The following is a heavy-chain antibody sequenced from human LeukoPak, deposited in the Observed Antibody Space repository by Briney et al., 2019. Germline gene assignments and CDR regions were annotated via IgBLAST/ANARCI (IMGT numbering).Heavy chain of an antibody. Sequence: ASVNVYCKASGYTFSNYYMHWVRQAPGQGLEWMGIINPSDGSIAYAQKFQGRVTMTRDTSTSTVYMELSSLRSDDTAVYYCARVGGQWLVPASPVSQDDSDIWGQGTMVTVSS. CDR2: INPSDGSI. CDR3: ARVGGQWLVPASPVSQDDSDI. D-gene: IGHD6-19*01. V-gene: IGHV1-46*01. CDR1: GYTFSNYY. J-gene: IGHJ3*02.